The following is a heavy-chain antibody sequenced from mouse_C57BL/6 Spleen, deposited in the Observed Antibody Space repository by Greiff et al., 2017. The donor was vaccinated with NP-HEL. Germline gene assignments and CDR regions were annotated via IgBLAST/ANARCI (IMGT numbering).Heavy chain of an antibody. J-gene: IGHJ3*01. V-gene: IGHV1-53*01. CDR2: INPSNGGT. CDR3: ARGGYDYDGEARFAY. Sequence: QVQLQQPGTELVKPGASVKLSCKASGYTFTSYWMRWVKQRPGQGLEWIGNINPSNGGTNYNEKFKSKATLTVDKSSSTAYMQLSSLSSEDSAVYYCARGGYDYDGEARFAYWGQGTLVTVSA. CDR1: GYTFTSYW. D-gene: IGHD2-4*01.